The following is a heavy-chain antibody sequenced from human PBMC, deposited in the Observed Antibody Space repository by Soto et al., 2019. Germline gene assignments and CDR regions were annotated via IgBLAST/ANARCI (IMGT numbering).Heavy chain of an antibody. V-gene: IGHV5-51*01. CDR2: IYPGDSDT. CDR3: AAPYGSGSYYNGFDY. D-gene: IGHD3-10*01. Sequence: GESLKISCKGSGYSFTSYWIGWVRQMPGKGLEWMGIIYPGDSDTRYSPSFQGQVTISADKSISTAYLQWSSLKASDTAMYYCAAPYGSGSYYNGFDYWGQGTLVTVSS. CDR1: GYSFTSYW. J-gene: IGHJ4*02.